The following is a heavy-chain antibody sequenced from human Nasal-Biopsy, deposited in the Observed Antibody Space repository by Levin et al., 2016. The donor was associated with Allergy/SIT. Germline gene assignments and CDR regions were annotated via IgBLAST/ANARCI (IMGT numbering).Heavy chain of an antibody. CDR2: INSNGDRT. CDR1: GFTFTTYA. D-gene: IGHD3-3*01. Sequence: GESLKISCSASGFTFTTYAMHWVRQSPGKGLEYVSAINSNGDRTYYADSVEGRFTISRDNSKNTLYLQMRSLGAEDTAIYYCVKAPVGYTIFGVAYDYWGQGILVTVSS. J-gene: IGHJ4*02. CDR3: VKAPVGYTIFGVAYDY. V-gene: IGHV3-64D*06.